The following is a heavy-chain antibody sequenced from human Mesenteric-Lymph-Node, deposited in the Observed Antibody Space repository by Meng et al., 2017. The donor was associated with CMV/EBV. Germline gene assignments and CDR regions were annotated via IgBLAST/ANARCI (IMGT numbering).Heavy chain of an antibody. D-gene: IGHD6-6*01. Sequence: GGSLRLSCAASGFTFSTYSMNWVRQAPGKGLEWVSVIYSGGSTYYADSVKGRFTISRDNSKNTLYLQMNSLRAEDTAVYYCAKDTEYSSSSGIDYWGQGTLVTVSS. J-gene: IGHJ4*02. CDR1: GFTFSTYS. CDR2: IYSGGST. CDR3: AKDTEYSSSSGIDY. V-gene: IGHV3-66*01.